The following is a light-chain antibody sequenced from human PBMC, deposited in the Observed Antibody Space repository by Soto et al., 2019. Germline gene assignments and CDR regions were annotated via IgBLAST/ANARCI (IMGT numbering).Light chain of an antibody. CDR2: GAS. J-gene: IGKJ1*01. CDR1: QNILRN. CDR3: HQYDSIVQT. V-gene: IGKV3D-15*01. Sequence: IVMTQSPATLSVSPGETATLSCRAPQNILRNLAWYQHKPGQPPRHLIYGASTRATGIPDRFSGSGSGTDFTLTISRLEPEDFAVYYCHQYDSIVQTFGQGTKVDIK.